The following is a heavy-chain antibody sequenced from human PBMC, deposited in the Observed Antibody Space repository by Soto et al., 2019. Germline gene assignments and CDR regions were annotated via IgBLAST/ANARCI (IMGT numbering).Heavy chain of an antibody. Sequence: QAQLVESGGGVVQPGRSLRLSCAASGFTFSSYGMHWVRQAPGKGLEWVAVISYDGSNKYYADSVKGRFTISRDNSKNTLYLQMNSLRAEDTAVYYCAKDGVGATFDIWGQGTMVTVSS. J-gene: IGHJ3*02. CDR2: ISYDGSNK. CDR1: GFTFSSYG. CDR3: AKDGVGATFDI. V-gene: IGHV3-30*18. D-gene: IGHD1-26*01.